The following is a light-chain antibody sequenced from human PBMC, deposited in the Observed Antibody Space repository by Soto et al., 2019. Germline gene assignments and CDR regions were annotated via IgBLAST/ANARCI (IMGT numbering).Light chain of an antibody. Sequence: DLQMTQSPSSLSASVGDRVTITCRASQGIGSALGWYQQKPRKAPKRLIYAASSLQSGVPSRFSGSGSGTEFTLTSSSLQPEEFATYYCLHHNSYPHTFGGGTKVEIK. CDR3: LHHNSYPHT. V-gene: IGKV1-17*01. CDR2: AAS. CDR1: QGIGSA. J-gene: IGKJ4*01.